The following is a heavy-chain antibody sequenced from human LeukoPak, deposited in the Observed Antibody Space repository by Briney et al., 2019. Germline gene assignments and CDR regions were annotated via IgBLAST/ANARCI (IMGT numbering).Heavy chain of an antibody. Sequence: SETLSLTCTVSGGSISSGGYYWSWIRQHPGKGLEWIGYIYYSGSTYYNPSLKSRVTISVDTSKNQFSLELSSVTAADTAVYYCARDAINELARGFDYWGQGTLVTVSS. CDR1: GGSISSGGYY. J-gene: IGHJ4*02. CDR2: IYYSGST. V-gene: IGHV4-31*03. CDR3: ARDAINELARGFDY. D-gene: IGHD6-6*01.